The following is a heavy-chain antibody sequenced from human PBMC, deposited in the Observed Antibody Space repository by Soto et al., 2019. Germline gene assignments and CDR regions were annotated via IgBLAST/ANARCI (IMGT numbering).Heavy chain of an antibody. D-gene: IGHD6-13*01. CDR1: GGSFSGYY. V-gene: IGHV4-34*01. J-gene: IGHJ6*03. Sequence: QVQLQQWGAGLLKPSETLSLTCAVYGGSFSGYYWSWIRQPPGKGLEWIGEINHSGSTNYNPSLKSRVTISVDTSKNQFSLKLSSVTAADTAVYYCARGGQQLNLYYYYYMDVWGKGTTVTVSS. CDR3: ARGGQQLNLYYYYYMDV. CDR2: INHSGST.